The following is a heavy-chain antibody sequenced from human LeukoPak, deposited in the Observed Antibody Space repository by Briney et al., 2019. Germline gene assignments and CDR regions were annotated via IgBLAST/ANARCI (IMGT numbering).Heavy chain of an antibody. CDR2: INWNSGSI. D-gene: IGHD3-3*01. V-gene: IGHV3-9*01. Sequence: GRSLRLSCAASGFTFDDYAMHWVRQAPGKGLEWVSSINWNSGSIAYADSVKGRFTISRDNAKNSLYLQMNSLRPEDTALYYCSRSAPSSPLKPSSFYYWGQEPLVPVSS. J-gene: IGHJ4*02. CDR3: SRSAPSSPLKPSSFYY. CDR1: GFTFDDYA.